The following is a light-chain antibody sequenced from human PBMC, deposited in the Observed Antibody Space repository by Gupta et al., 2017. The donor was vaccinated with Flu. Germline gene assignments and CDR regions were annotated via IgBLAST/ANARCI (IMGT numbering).Light chain of an antibody. CDR2: DAS. J-gene: IGKJ5*01. CDR3: QQRDDWPPIT. V-gene: IGKV3-11*01. Sequence: DTVLTQSPATLSLSPGERATLSCRASQSVGHFLAWYKQKPGQAPRLRIYDASNRATGAPARFSGSGCXTEXTITISXREPEDVAVYYCQQRDDWPPITFGXGTRLEIK. CDR1: QSVGHF.